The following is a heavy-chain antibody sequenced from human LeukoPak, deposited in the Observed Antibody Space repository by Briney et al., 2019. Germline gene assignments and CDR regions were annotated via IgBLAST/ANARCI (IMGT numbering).Heavy chain of an antibody. CDR2: IYYSGST. CDR1: GGSFSGYY. CDR3: ARLVFIRGAEDQYYFDY. J-gene: IGHJ4*02. D-gene: IGHD1-26*01. Sequence: SETLSLTCAVYGGSFSGYYWSWIRQPPGKGLEWIGYIYYSGSTNYNPSLKSRVTISVDTSKNQFSLKLSSVTAADTAVYYCARLVFIRGAEDQYYFDYWGQGTLVTVSS. V-gene: IGHV4-59*08.